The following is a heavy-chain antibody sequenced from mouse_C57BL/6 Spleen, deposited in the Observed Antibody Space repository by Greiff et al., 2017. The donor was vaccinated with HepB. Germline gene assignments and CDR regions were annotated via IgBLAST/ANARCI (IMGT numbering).Heavy chain of an antibody. Sequence: EVQLQQSGPELVKPGASVKISCKASGYTFTDYYMNWVKQSHGKSLEWIGDINPNNGGTSYNQKFKGKATLTVDKSSSTAYMELRSLTSEDSAVYYCAVYYYGSLDYWGQGTTLTVSS. J-gene: IGHJ2*01. CDR1: GYTFTDYY. CDR3: AVYYYGSLDY. V-gene: IGHV1-26*01. D-gene: IGHD1-1*01. CDR2: INPNNGGT.